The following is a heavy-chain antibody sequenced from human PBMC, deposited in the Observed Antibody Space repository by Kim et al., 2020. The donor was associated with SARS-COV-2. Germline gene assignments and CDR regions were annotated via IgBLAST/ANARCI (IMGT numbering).Heavy chain of an antibody. Sequence: GGSLRLSCAASGFTFSSYDMHWVRQATGKGLEWVSAIDTAGDTYYPGSVKGRFTISRENAKNSLYLQMNSLRAGDTAVYYCARAFYGGTYYYYYGMDVWGQGTTVTVSS. D-gene: IGHD4-17*01. J-gene: IGHJ6*02. CDR2: IDTAGDT. CDR3: ARAFYGGTYYYYYGMDV. V-gene: IGHV3-13*04. CDR1: GFTFSSYD.